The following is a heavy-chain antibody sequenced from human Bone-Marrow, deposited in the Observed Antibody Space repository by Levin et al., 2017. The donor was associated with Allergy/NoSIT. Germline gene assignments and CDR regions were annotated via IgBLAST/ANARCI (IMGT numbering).Heavy chain of an antibody. Sequence: SETLSLTCTVSGGSITNHYWSWIRLSPVKGLEWIGYMFYSGYTSYNPSLKSRVSISVDTSKKQFSLKMRSVTAADTAIYYCARAKMREVSPQFFFDYWGQGARVTVSS. V-gene: IGHV4-59*11. J-gene: IGHJ4*02. CDR3: ARAKMREVSPQFFFDY. CDR1: GGSITNHY. D-gene: IGHD3-10*01. CDR2: MFYSGYT.